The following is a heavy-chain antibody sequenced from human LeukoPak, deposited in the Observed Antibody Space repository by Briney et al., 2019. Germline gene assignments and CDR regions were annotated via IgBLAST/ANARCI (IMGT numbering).Heavy chain of an antibody. Sequence: SETLSLTCTVSGGSISSYWWSWVRQPPGRGLEWIGHIFHSGSTTYNASLQSRVTMSVDTSKNQFSLNLSFVTAADTALYYCARFIRSESGGYYLDYWGQGTLVTVSS. CDR3: ARFIRSESGGYYLDY. J-gene: IGHJ4*02. CDR1: GGSISSYW. CDR2: IFHSGST. D-gene: IGHD2-15*01. V-gene: IGHV4-59*08.